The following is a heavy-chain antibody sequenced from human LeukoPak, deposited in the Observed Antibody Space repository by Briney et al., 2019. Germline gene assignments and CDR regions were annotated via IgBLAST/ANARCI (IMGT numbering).Heavy chain of an antibody. Sequence: AGRSLRLSCAASGSTLSTYWMSWVRQAPGKGLEWVANIKQDQSEKYYVDSAKGRFTVSRDNAQNSLYLQMNSLRGDDTAVYYCARYNSASSLDYWGQGTLVTVSS. CDR1: GSTLSTYW. CDR3: ARYNSASSLDY. CDR2: IKQDQSEK. J-gene: IGHJ4*02. D-gene: IGHD2/OR15-2a*01. V-gene: IGHV3-7*01.